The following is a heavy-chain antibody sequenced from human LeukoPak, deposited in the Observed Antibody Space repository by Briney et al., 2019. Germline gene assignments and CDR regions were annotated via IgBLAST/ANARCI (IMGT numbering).Heavy chain of an antibody. CDR2: INPNSGGT. CDR3: ARGKRAYDFWSGYEYFDY. V-gene: IGHV1-2*02. D-gene: IGHD3-3*01. CDR1: GYTFTGYY. J-gene: IGHJ4*02. Sequence: ASVKVSCKASGYTFTGYYMHWVRQAPGQGLEWMGWINPNSGGTNYAQKFQGRVTMTGDTSISTAYMELSRLRSDDTAVYYCARGKRAYDFWSGYEYFDYWGQGTLVTVSS.